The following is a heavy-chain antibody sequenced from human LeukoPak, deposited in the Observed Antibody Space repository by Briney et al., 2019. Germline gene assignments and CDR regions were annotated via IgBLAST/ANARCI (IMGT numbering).Heavy chain of an antibody. J-gene: IGHJ4*02. CDR2: IYYTGST. Sequence: SETLSLTCAVSGGSISSYYWSWIRQPPGKGLERIGYIYYTGSTNYNPSLKSRVTISADTSKNQFSLRLSSVTAADTAVYYCARETYGSGRHTIDYWGQGTLVTVSS. D-gene: IGHD3-10*01. V-gene: IGHV4-59*01. CDR3: ARETYGSGRHTIDY. CDR1: GGSISSYY.